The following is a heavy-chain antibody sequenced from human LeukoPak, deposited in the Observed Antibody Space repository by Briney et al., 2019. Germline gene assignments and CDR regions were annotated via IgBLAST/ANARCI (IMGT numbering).Heavy chain of an antibody. J-gene: IGHJ4*02. D-gene: IGHD4-17*01. CDR2: IYSGGST. CDR1: GFTVSSNY. V-gene: IGHV3-53*01. Sequence: GGSLRLSCAASGFTVSSNYMSWVRQAPGKGLEWVSVIYSGGSTYYADSVKGRFTISRDNSKNTLYLQMNSLRAEGTAVYYCARVDGDTQGFDYWGQGTLVTVSS. CDR3: ARVDGDTQGFDY.